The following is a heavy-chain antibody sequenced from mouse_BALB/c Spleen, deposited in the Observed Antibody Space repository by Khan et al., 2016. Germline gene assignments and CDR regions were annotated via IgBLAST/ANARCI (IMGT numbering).Heavy chain of an antibody. CDR2: IWGDGST. CDR3: ARDGWGYYAMDY. J-gene: IGHJ4*01. D-gene: IGHD2-2*01. V-gene: IGHV2-6-7*01. CDR1: GFSIIAYG. Sequence: QVQLKESGPGLVAPSQSLSITCTVSGFSIIAYGVNWVRQPPGKGLEWLGMIWGDGSTDHNSALKSRLNITKDNSKSQDIVKMNSLQTDDTARYYCARDGWGYYAMDYWGQGTSVTVSS.